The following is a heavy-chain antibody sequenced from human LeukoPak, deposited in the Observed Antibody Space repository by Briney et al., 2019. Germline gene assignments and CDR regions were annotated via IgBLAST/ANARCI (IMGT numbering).Heavy chain of an antibody. Sequence: GGSQRLSCAASGFTFSSNAMHWVRQAPGKGLEWVAVISYDGSNKYYADSVKGRFTISRDNAKNSLYLQMNSLRAEDTAVYYCARGVSREPTAFDIWGQGTMVTVSS. D-gene: IGHD1-26*01. J-gene: IGHJ3*02. CDR3: ARGVSREPTAFDI. CDR2: ISYDGSNK. V-gene: IGHV3-30-3*01. CDR1: GFTFSSNA.